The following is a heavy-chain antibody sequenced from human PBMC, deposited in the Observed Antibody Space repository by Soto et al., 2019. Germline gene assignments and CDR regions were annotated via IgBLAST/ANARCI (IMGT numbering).Heavy chain of an antibody. V-gene: IGHV3-33*01. J-gene: IGHJ6*02. D-gene: IGHD3-22*01. Sequence: QVQLVESGGGVVQPGRSLRLSCAASGFTFSTYGMHWVRQTPGKGLEWVAVIWYDGSNTYYADSVKGRFTISRDNSKNTLYLQMNSLRVEDTAVYYCARGEHMSMIVIDVWGQGTTVTVSS. CDR3: ARGEHMSMIVIDV. CDR1: GFTFSTYG. CDR2: IWYDGSNT.